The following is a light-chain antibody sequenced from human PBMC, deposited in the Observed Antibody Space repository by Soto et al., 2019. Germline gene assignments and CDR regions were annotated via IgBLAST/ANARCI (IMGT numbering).Light chain of an antibody. Sequence: QSALTQPASVSGSPGQSITISCTGTRNYNLVSWFQLHPGEAPKLLIYEDTNRPSGVSNRFSGSKSGNTASLAISGLQAEDEADYYCSSYTSSSTVIFGGGTQLTVL. CDR1: RNYNL. CDR2: EDT. V-gene: IGLV2-14*02. CDR3: SSYTSSSTVI. J-gene: IGLJ2*01.